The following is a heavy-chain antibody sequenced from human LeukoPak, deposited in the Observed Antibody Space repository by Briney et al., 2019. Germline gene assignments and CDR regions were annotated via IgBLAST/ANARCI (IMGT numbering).Heavy chain of an antibody. CDR3: AKDSVAGTEMYYFDY. J-gene: IGHJ4*02. CDR2: ISYDGSNK. V-gene: IGHV3-30*18. Sequence: GGSLRLSCAASGFTFSSYGMHWVRQAPGKGLEWVAVISYDGSNKYYADSVKGRFTISRDNCKNTLYLQINSLRAEDTAVYYCAKDSVAGTEMYYFDYWGQGTLVTVSS. D-gene: IGHD6-19*01. CDR1: GFTFSSYG.